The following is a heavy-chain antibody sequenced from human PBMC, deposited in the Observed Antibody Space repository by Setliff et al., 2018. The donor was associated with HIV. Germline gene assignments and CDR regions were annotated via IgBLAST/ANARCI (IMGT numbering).Heavy chain of an antibody. V-gene: IGHV4-39*07. D-gene: IGHD1-7*01. CDR1: GGSVSSSSSY. CDR3: ARGDGTKYYYYYYMDV. Sequence: SETLSLTCTVSGGSVSSSSSYWGWIRQPPGKGLEWIGNVCYSRSSYYNPSLKSRVTISVDTSKNQFSLKLSSVTAADTAVYYCARGDGTKYYYYYYMDVWGKGTTVTVSS. J-gene: IGHJ6*03. CDR2: VCYSRSS.